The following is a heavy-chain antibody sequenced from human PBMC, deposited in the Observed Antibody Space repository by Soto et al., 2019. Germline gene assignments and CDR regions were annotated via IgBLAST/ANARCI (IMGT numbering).Heavy chain of an antibody. Sequence: TSETLSLTCTVSGGSISSNYWTWIRQPPGKGLEWIGYVYNSGSTNYNPSLKSRVTISEDTSKSQFSLKVNSMTAADTAVYYCARYRREAVAGYTLDNWGQGILVTVSS. D-gene: IGHD6-13*01. CDR2: VYNSGST. J-gene: IGHJ4*02. CDR3: ARYRREAVAGYTLDN. CDR1: GGSISSNY. V-gene: IGHV4-59*01.